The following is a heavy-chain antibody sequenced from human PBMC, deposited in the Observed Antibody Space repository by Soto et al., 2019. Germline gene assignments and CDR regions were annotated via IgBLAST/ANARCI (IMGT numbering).Heavy chain of an antibody. D-gene: IGHD6-19*01. CDR3: ARDRAVVGAGRSYYYGMDV. CDR1: GFTFTSYA. V-gene: IGHV3-30-3*01. Sequence: QVQLVESGGGVVQPGRSLRLSCAASGFTFTSYAMHWVRQAPGKGLEWVAVISYDGSSKYYADSVKGRFTISRDNSKNPLSLQMNSLRPEDTAVYYCARDRAVVGAGRSYYYGMDVWGQGTTVTVSS. J-gene: IGHJ6*02. CDR2: ISYDGSSK.